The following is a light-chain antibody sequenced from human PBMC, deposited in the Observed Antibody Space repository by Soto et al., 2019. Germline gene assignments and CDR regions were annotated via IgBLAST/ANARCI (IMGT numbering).Light chain of an antibody. CDR1: QDISNY. CDR3: QQYDNLRVT. V-gene: IGKV1-33*01. CDR2: DAS. Sequence: EIQMTQSPSSLSASVGDRVTITCQASQDISNYLNWYQQKPGKAPKLLIYDASNLETGVPSRFSGSGSGTDFTFTISSLQPEDIATYYCQQYDNLRVTFGGGTKVEIK. J-gene: IGKJ4*01.